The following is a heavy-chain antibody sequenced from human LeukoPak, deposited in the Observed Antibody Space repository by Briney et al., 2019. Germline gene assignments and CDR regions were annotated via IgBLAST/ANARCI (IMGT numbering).Heavy chain of an antibody. V-gene: IGHV4-4*02. CDR2: IYHSGST. CDR3: ASDRRAEYYYDSSGYTGDAFDI. J-gene: IGHJ3*02. CDR1: GGSISSSNW. D-gene: IGHD3-22*01. Sequence: PSETLSLTCAVSGGSISSSNWWSWVRQPPGKGLEWIGEIYHSGSTNYNPSLKSRVTISVDKSKNQFSLKLSSVTAADTAVYYCASDRRAEYYYDSSGYTGDAFDIWGQGTMVTVSS.